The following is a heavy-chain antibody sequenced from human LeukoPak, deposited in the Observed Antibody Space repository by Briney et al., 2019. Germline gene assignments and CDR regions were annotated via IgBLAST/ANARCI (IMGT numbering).Heavy chain of an antibody. V-gene: IGHV4-61*01. J-gene: IGHJ5*02. Sequence: SETLSLTCTVSGGSVSSGSYYWSWIRQPPGKGLEWIGYIYYSGSTNYNPSLKSRVTISVDTSKNQFSLKLSSVTAADTAVYYCARAPGYYDFWSGPTNWFDPWGQGTLVTVSS. CDR2: IYYSGST. CDR1: GGSVSSGSYY. CDR3: ARAPGYYDFWSGPTNWFDP. D-gene: IGHD3-3*01.